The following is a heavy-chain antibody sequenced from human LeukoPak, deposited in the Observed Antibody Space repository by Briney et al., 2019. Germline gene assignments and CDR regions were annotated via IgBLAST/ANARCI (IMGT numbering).Heavy chain of an antibody. V-gene: IGHV1-2*02. D-gene: IGHD2-15*01. CDR3: ARPYCSGGSCHDYSDY. CDR1: GYTFTGYY. CDR2: INPYTGGT. Sequence: ASVKVSCKASGYTFTGYYIHDIRQAPGQGLEWMGLINPYTGGTNYAQKFQGRATMTRATSISTAYMDLSRLRSDDTAVYYCARPYCSGGSCHDYSDYWGQGTLVTVSS. J-gene: IGHJ4*02.